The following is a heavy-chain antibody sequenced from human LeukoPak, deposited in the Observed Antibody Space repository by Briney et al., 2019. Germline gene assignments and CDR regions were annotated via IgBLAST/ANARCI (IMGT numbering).Heavy chain of an antibody. Sequence: SETLSLTCSVSDGSINSGYWSWIRQPPGKGLVWIGLLYPSGSTNYNPSLKSRVTITVDTSRTQFSLSVSSMTATDTAVYYGAGGHYPLEYWGQGTLVTVSS. V-gene: IGHV4-59*01. CDR2: LYPSGST. CDR1: DGSINSGY. CDR3: AGGHYPLEY. D-gene: IGHD1-26*01. J-gene: IGHJ4*02.